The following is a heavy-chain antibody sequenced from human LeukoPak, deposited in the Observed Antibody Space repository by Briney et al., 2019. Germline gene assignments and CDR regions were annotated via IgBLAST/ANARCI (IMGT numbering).Heavy chain of an antibody. D-gene: IGHD3-22*01. Sequence: GGSLRLSCAASGFTFSDYAMSWVRQAPGKGLGWVSAISGSGGSTNYADSVKGRFTISRDNSKNTLYPQMNSLRADDTAVYYCAKSPMIVVVTSFDYWGQGTLVTVSS. CDR1: GFTFSDYA. CDR3: AKSPMIVVVTSFDY. J-gene: IGHJ4*02. V-gene: IGHV3-23*01. CDR2: ISGSGGST.